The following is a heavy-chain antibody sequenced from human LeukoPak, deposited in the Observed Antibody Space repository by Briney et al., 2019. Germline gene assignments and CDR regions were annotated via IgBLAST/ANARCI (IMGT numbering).Heavy chain of an antibody. J-gene: IGHJ4*02. CDR3: ARAPYSWKDVGLYY. D-gene: IGHD1-1*01. CDR1: GGSVSGDGYY. CDR2: IFYSGST. Sequence: PSETLSLTCTVSGGSVSGDGYYWSWIRQPPGKGLESIGYIFYSGSTNYNPSLKSRVTISVDTSNNQFSLKLSSVTAADTAVYYRARAPYSWKDVGLYYWGQGILVTVSS. V-gene: IGHV4-61*08.